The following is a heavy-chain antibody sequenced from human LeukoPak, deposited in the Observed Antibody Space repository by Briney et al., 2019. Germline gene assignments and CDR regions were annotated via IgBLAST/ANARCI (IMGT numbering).Heavy chain of an antibody. Sequence: GRSLRLSCAASGFTFSSYAMHWVRQAPGKGLEWVAVISYDGSNKYYADSVKGRFTISRDNSKNTLYLQMNSLRAEDTAVYYCARVHSGSWYPLLYWGQGTLVTVSS. CDR3: ARVHSGSWYPLLY. D-gene: IGHD6-13*01. CDR2: ISYDGSNK. CDR1: GFTFSSYA. V-gene: IGHV3-30*04. J-gene: IGHJ4*02.